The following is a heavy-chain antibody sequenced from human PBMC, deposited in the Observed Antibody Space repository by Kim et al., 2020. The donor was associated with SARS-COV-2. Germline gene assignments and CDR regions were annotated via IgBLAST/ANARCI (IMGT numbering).Heavy chain of an antibody. CDR2: IWYDGSNK. D-gene: IGHD3-10*01. CDR3: ARMWVRGIIITNYYYYGMDV. CDR1: GFTFSSYG. J-gene: IGHJ6*04. V-gene: IGHV3-33*01. Sequence: GGSLRLSCAASGFTFSSYGMHWVRQAPGKGLEWVAIIWYDGSNKYYADSVKGRFTISRDNSKNTLYLQMNSLRAEDTAVYFCARMWVRGIIITNYYYYGMDVGGKGTTVPVSS.